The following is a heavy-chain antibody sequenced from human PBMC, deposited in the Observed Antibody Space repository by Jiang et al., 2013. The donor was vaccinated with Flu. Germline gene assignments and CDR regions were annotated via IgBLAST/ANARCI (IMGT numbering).Heavy chain of an antibody. Sequence: GPGLVKPSETLSLTCTVSGGSISSYYWSWIRQPPGKGLEWIGYIYYSGSTNYNPSLKSRVTISVDTSKNQFSLKLSSVTAADTAVYYCARNSGSYREYYFDYWGQGTLVTVSS. V-gene: IGHV4-59*08. D-gene: IGHD1-26*01. J-gene: IGHJ4*02. CDR1: GGSISSYY. CDR3: ARNSGSYREYYFDY. CDR2: IYYSGST.